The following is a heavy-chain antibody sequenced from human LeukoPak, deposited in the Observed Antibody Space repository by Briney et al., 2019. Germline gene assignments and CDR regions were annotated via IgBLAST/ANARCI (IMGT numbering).Heavy chain of an antibody. CDR2: INHSGST. D-gene: IGHD3-10*01. Sequence: PSETLSLTCAVYGGSFSGYYWSWIRQPPGKGLEWIGEINHSGSTNYNPSLKSRVTISVDTSKNQFSLKLSSVTAADTAVYYCASHQYGAGTNYHDYWGQGTLVTVSS. J-gene: IGHJ4*02. CDR3: ASHQYGAGTNYHDY. V-gene: IGHV4-34*01. CDR1: GGSFSGYY.